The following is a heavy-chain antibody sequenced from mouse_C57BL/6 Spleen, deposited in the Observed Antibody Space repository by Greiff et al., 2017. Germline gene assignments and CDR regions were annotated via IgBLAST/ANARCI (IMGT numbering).Heavy chain of an antibody. J-gene: IGHJ3*01. CDR3: ARRVYYGSAWFAY. V-gene: IGHV1-42*01. Sequence: VQLKESGPELVKPGASVKISCKASGYSFTGYYMNWVKQSPEKSLEWIGEFNPSTGGTTYNQKFKAKATLTVDKSSSTAYMQLKSLTSEDSAVYYCARRVYYGSAWFAYWGQGTLVTVSA. D-gene: IGHD2-2*01. CDR1: GYSFTGYY. CDR2: FNPSTGGT.